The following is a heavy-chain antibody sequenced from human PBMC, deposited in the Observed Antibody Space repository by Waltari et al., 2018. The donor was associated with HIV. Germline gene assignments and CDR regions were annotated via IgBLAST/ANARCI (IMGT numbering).Heavy chain of an antibody. J-gene: IGHJ3*02. CDR3: ARDQTMTRAFDI. CDR1: GFTFRSDD. Sequence: QVQLVESGGGVVQPGGSWRLSCVASGFTFRSDDMHWVRQAPGEGLEWVGVISYDGSNKYYADSVKGRFTISRDNSKNTLYLQMNSLRAEDTAVYYCARDQTMTRAFDIWGQGTMVTVSS. D-gene: IGHD3-22*01. V-gene: IGHV3-30*01. CDR2: ISYDGSNK.